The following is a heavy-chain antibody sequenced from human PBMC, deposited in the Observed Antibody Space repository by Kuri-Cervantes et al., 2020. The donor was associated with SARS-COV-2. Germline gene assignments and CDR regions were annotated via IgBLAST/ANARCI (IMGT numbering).Heavy chain of an antibody. CDR2: ISAYNGNT. D-gene: IGHD3-10*01. CDR3: ARIASSRGTDF. CDR1: GYTFTSYG. V-gene: IGHV1-18*01. J-gene: IGHJ4*02. Sequence: ASVKVSCKASGYTFTSYGISWVRQAPGQGLEWMGWISAYNGNTNYAQKLQGRVTMTTDTSTSTAYMELSSLRYEDTAVYYCARIASSRGTDFWGQGSRVTVSS.